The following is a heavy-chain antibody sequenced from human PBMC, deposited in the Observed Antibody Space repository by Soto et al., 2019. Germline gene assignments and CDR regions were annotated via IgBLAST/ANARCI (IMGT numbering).Heavy chain of an antibody. CDR3: TGDRNNRVWYKY. J-gene: IGHJ4*02. V-gene: IGHV4-59*01. CDR2: VHNSGST. D-gene: IGHD6-19*01. CDR1: GDPISRYH. Sequence: QVQLQESGPGLVKPSETLSLSCTVSGDPISRYHWSWIRQTPGKGLEWIGYVHNSGSTSYNPSLKSRFTISIDTSMKQFSLRLRSVTAADTAFYYCTGDRNNRVWYKYWGQGTLVTVSS.